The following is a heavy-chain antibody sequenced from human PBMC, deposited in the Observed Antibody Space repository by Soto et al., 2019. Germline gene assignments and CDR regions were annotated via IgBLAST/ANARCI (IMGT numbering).Heavy chain of an antibody. Sequence: QVQLVQSGAEVKKPGASVTVSCKASGYTFTSYGISWVRQAPGQGLAWMGWISAYNGNTNYAQKLQGRVTMTTDTSTSTAYMELRSLRSDDTAVYYCARDSYYDFWSGQPGTHFDLWGRGTLVTVSS. D-gene: IGHD3-3*01. CDR3: ARDSYYDFWSGQPGTHFDL. J-gene: IGHJ2*01. CDR2: ISAYNGNT. CDR1: GYTFTSYG. V-gene: IGHV1-18*01.